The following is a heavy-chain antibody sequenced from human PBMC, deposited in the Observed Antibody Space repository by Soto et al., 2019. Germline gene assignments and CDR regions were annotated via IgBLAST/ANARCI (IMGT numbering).Heavy chain of an antibody. CDR2: ISYDGSNK. CDR3: AKDGGWYCGCDCYRNYYFDY. V-gene: IGHV3-30*18. Sequence: QVQLVESGGGVVQPGRSLRLSCAASGFTFSSHGMHWVRQAPGKGLEWVAIISYDGSNKYYADSVKGRFTISRDNSKNALYLQMNSLRAEDTAVYYCAKDGGWYCGCDCYRNYYFDYWGQGALVTVSS. CDR1: GFTFSSHG. D-gene: IGHD2-21*02. J-gene: IGHJ4*02.